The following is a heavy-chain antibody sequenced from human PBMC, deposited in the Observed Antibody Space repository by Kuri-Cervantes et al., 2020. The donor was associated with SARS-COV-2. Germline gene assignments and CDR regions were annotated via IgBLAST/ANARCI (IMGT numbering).Heavy chain of an antibody. D-gene: IGHD2-8*01. CDR3: ATLPYCTNGVCYTYHYYYMDV. CDR2: IYYSGST. V-gene: IGHV4-59*11. CDR1: GGSISSHY. Sequence: GSLRLSCTVSGGSISSHYWSWIRQPPGKGLEWIGYIYYSGSTNYNPSLKSRVTISVDTSKNQFSLKLSSVTAADTAVYYCATLPYCTNGVCYTYHYYYMDVWGKGTTVTVSS. J-gene: IGHJ6*03.